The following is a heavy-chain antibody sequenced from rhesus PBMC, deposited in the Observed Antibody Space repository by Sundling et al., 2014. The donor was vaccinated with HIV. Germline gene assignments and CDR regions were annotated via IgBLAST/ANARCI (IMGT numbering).Heavy chain of an antibody. J-gene: IGHJ1*01. CDR1: GYSISRGYY. V-gene: IGHV4-99*01. Sequence: QVQLQESGPGLVKPSETLSLTCAVSGYSISRGYYWTWIRQPPGKGLEYIGYISGSGGNTYYNPSLRSRVTISKDTSNNQFSLKLSSVTAADTAVYYCVRPSAYGEYFDLWGQGAQVTVSS. CDR2: ISGSGGNT. D-gene: IGHD4-17*01. CDR3: VRPSAYGEYFDL.